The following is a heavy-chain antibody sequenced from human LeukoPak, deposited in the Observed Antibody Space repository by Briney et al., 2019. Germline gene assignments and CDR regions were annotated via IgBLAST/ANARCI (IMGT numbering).Heavy chain of an antibody. CDR2: ISSSGSTI. CDR3: ARDRTCYYDSSVGY. Sequence: PGGSLRLSCAASGFTFSDYYMSWIRQDPGKGLEWVSYISSSGSTIYYADSVKGRFTISRDNAKNSLYLQMNSLRAEDTAVYYCARDRTCYYDSSVGYWGQGTLVTVSS. J-gene: IGHJ4*02. CDR1: GFTFSDYY. D-gene: IGHD3-22*01. V-gene: IGHV3-11*01.